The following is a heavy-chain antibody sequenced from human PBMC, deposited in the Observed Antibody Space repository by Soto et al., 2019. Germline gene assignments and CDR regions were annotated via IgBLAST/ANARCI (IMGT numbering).Heavy chain of an antibody. CDR2: ISAYNGNT. CDR3: ARKDYDSSGYYYFSGY. D-gene: IGHD3-22*01. CDR1: GYTFTSYG. V-gene: IGHV1-18*01. Sequence: ASVNVSCKASGYTFTSYGISWVRQAPGQGLEWMGWISAYNGNTNYAQKLQGRVTMTTDTSTSTAYMELRSLRSDDTAVYYCARKDYDSSGYYYFSGYWGQGTLVTVSS. J-gene: IGHJ4*02.